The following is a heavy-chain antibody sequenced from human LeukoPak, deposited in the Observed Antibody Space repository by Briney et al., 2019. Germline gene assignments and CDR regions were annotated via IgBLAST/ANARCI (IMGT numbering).Heavy chain of an antibody. J-gene: IGHJ5*02. CDR3: ARDLVVRGRWSWFDP. CDR1: ASTCSSYE. CDR2: ISGSGSTI. Sequence: PGGSLRLSCAVSASTCSSYEMNWFRQAPGKGLEWVSYISGSGSTIYYADSVKGRFTISRDNAKNALYLQMNSLRAEDTAVYYCARDLVVRGRWSWFDPWGQGTLVTVSS. V-gene: IGHV3-48*03. D-gene: IGHD3-10*01.